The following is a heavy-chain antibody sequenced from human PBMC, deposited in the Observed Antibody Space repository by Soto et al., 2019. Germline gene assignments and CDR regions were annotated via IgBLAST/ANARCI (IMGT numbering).Heavy chain of an antibody. V-gene: IGHV1-18*01. Sequence: ASVKVSCKASGYTFTSYGISWVRQAPGQVLELIGLIIAYNGNTNYAQKLQGRVTMTTDTSTSTAYMELRSLRSDDTAVYYCAFSVGALTAFDIWGQGTMVTVSS. CDR2: IIAYNGNT. CDR1: GYTFTSYG. J-gene: IGHJ3*02. CDR3: AFSVGALTAFDI. D-gene: IGHD3-16*01.